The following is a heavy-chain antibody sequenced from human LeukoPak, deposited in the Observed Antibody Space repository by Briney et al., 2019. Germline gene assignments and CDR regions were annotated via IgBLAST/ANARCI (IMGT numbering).Heavy chain of an antibody. CDR2: IDPSDSYT. V-gene: IGHV5-10-1*01. CDR1: GYSFTDYW. Sequence: GESLKISCKGSGYSFTDYWISWMRQMPGKGLELMGRIDPSDSYTNYSPSFQGHVTISVDRSSSTAYLQWRSLKASDTAMYYCARLGDSSWSNVDCWGQGTLVTVSS. J-gene: IGHJ4*02. CDR3: ARLGDSSWSNVDC. D-gene: IGHD6-13*01.